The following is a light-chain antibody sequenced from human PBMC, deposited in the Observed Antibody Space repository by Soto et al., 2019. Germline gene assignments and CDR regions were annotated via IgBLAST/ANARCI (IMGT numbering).Light chain of an antibody. Sequence: EIVLTQSPGTLSLSPGERATLSCRAGQTVSTNYLAWYQQKPGQAPRLLIYGASKRATGIPDRFSGSGSGTDFTLTISRLEPEDFAVYYCQQYGSSPPITFGQGTRLEIK. CDR2: GAS. V-gene: IGKV3-20*01. CDR3: QQYGSSPPIT. CDR1: QTVSTNY. J-gene: IGKJ5*01.